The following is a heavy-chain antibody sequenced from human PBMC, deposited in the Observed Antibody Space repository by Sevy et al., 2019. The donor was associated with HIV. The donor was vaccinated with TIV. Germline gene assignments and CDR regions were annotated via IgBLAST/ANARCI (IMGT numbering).Heavy chain of an antibody. V-gene: IGHV3-23*01. Sequence: GGSLRLSCVVCGFIFSRFDMQWFRQGTESGLGWVCTINGSGGYTYYADSVKGRFTISRDNSKNTVDLEMSSLTAEDTALYYCAKETAAGYYWGQGTLVTVSS. CDR1: GFIFSRFD. J-gene: IGHJ4*02. CDR3: AKETAAGYY. CDR2: INGSGGYT. D-gene: IGHD6-13*01.